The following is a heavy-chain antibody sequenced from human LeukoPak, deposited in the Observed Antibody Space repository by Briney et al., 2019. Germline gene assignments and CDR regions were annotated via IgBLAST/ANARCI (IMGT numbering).Heavy chain of an antibody. D-gene: IGHD6-13*01. V-gene: IGHV4-59*01. Sequence: PSETLSLTCTVAGGSLSSYYWNWIRQPPGKGLEWIGYFHYSGSTNYNPSLKSRVTISVDTSKNQFSLKLSSVTAADTATYYCARGGGGSWYGTVDYWGQGTLVTVSS. CDR3: ARGGGGSWYGTVDY. CDR2: FHYSGST. J-gene: IGHJ4*02. CDR1: GGSLSSYY.